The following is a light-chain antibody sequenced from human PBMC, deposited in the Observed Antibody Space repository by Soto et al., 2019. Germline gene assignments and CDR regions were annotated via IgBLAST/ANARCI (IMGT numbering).Light chain of an antibody. CDR1: RSDVAGYNF. V-gene: IGLV2-14*03. CDR3: SSYTSSNTLE. Sequence: QSVLTQPRSVSGSPGQSVTISCTGTRSDVAGYNFVSWYQQYPGKAPKLIIYDVSNRPSGVSNRFSGSKSGNTASLTISGLQAEDEAHFYCSSYTSSNTLEFGGGTKLTVL. J-gene: IGLJ3*02. CDR2: DVS.